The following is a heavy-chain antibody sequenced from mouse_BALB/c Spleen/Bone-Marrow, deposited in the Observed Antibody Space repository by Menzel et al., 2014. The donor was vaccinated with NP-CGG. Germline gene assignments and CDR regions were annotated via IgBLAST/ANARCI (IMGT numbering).Heavy chain of an antibody. CDR1: GFTFTDYY. J-gene: IGHJ4*01. CDR2: IRNKAYGYTT. Sequence: EVKVEESGGGLVQPGGSLRLSCTTSGFTFTDYYMSWVRQPPGKALEWLAFIRNKAYGYTTECSASVRGRFTISRDNSQSILYLQMNTLRAEDSATYYCARFPMDYWGQGTSVTVSS. CDR3: ARFPMDY. V-gene: IGHV7-3*02.